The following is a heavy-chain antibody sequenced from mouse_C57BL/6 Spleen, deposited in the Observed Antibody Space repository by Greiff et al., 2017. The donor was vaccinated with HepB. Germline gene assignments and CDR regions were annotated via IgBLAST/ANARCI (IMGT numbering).Heavy chain of an antibody. CDR2: IDPENGDT. J-gene: IGHJ3*01. CDR3: TGGYINYGAY. D-gene: IGHD1-1*01. V-gene: IGHV14-4*01. Sequence: VQLKESGAELVRPGASVKLSCTASGFNIKDDYMHWVKQRPEQGLEWIGWIDPENGDTEYASKFQGKATITADTSSNTAYLQLSSLTSEDTAVYYCTGGYINYGAYWGQGTLVTVSA. CDR1: GFNIKDDY.